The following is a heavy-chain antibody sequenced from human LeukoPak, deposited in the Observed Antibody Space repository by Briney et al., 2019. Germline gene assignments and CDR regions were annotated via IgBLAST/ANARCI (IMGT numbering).Heavy chain of an antibody. CDR1: GFTFSSYG. CDR2: IQYNGINK. Sequence: GGSLRLSCAASGFTFSSYGMHWVRQAPGKGLEWLTFIQYNGINKFVADSVKGRFTVSRDNSRNTLFLQMNSLRAEDTAVYYCAKVLSSFFDYWGQGALVTVSS. J-gene: IGHJ4*02. CDR3: AKVLSSFFDY. V-gene: IGHV3-30*02. D-gene: IGHD6-6*01.